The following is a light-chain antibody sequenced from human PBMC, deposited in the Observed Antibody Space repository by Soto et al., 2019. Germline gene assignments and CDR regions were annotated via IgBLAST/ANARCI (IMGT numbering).Light chain of an antibody. J-gene: IGLJ1*01. V-gene: IGLV2-14*01. CDR2: EVN. CDR3: SSYTTTNTLYV. CDR1: SRDVRDYNY. Sequence: QSALTQPASVSGSPGQSITISCTGTSRDVRDYNYVSWYQQHPGKAPKLMIYEVNNRPSGVSNRFSGSKSGNTASLTISGLQAEDEADYYCSSYTTTNTLYVFGTGTKLTVL.